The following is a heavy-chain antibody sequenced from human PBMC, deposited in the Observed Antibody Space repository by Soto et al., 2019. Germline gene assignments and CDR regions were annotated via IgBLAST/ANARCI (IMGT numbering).Heavy chain of an antibody. J-gene: IGHJ3*02. Sequence: GGSLRLSCATSGFTFSSYWMSWVRQAPGKGLEWVANVKPDGSEKWYVDSVKGRFTISRDNAKNSLYLQMNSLRAEDTAVYYCARGDYYDSSGPFSDAFDIWGQGTMVTVSS. CDR3: ARGDYYDSSGPFSDAFDI. CDR2: VKPDGSEK. D-gene: IGHD3-22*01. V-gene: IGHV3-7*04. CDR1: GFTFSSYW.